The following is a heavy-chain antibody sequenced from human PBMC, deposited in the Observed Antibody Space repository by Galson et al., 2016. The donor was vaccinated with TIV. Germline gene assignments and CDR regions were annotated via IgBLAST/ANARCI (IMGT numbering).Heavy chain of an antibody. J-gene: IGHJ6*02. D-gene: IGHD4-23*01. CDR2: ISWNSANR. V-gene: IGHV3-9*01. CDR3: AKARIRDYGGNGHYYYYGMDV. CDR1: GFSFDDYA. Sequence: LRLSCAASGFSFDDYAMHWVRQPPGKGLEWVSGISWNSANRGYGDSVQGRFSISRDNAKNALYLQMNSLRPEDTALYYCAKARIRDYGGNGHYYYYGMDVWGQGTTVTVSS.